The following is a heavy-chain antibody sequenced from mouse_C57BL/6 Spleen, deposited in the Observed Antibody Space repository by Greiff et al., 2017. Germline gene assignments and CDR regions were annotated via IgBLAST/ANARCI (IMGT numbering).Heavy chain of an antibody. Sequence: QVQLQQSGPELVKPGASVKISCKASGYAFSGSWMNWVKQRPGKGLEWIGRIYPGDGDTNYNGKFKGKATLTADKSSSTAYMQLSSLTSEDSAVYFCAILYYGSSYFDYWGQGTTLTVSS. CDR2: IYPGDGDT. J-gene: IGHJ2*01. CDR3: AILYYGSSYFDY. D-gene: IGHD1-1*01. CDR1: GYAFSGSW. V-gene: IGHV1-82*01.